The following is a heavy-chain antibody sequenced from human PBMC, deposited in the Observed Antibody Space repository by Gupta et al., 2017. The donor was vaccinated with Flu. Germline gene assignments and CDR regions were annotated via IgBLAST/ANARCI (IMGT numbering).Heavy chain of an antibody. CDR2: IYTSGST. J-gene: IGHJ6*02. V-gene: IGHV4-61*02. D-gene: IGHD6-6*01. CDR1: GGSISSGSYY. Sequence: QVQLQESGPGLGKPSQTLSLTCTVSGGSISSGSYYWSWIRQPAGKGLAWIGRIYTSGSTNYNPSLKSRVTISVDTSKNQFSLKLSSVTAADTAVYYCARDLGVVPAAPVRMSIAARQPEYYYYGMDVWGQGTTVTVSS. CDR3: ARDLGVVPAAPVRMSIAARQPEYYYYGMDV.